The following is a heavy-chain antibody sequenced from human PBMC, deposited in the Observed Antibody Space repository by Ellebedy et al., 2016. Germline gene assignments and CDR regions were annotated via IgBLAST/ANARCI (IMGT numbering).Heavy chain of an antibody. D-gene: IGHD1-26*01. Sequence: ASVKVSXXASGYTFTSYYMHWVRQAPGQGLEWMGIINPSGGSTSYAQKFQGRVTMTRDTSTSTVYMELSSLRSEDTAVYYCARVPMVGATAIDYWGQGTLVTVSS. CDR3: ARVPMVGATAIDY. J-gene: IGHJ4*02. V-gene: IGHV1-46*01. CDR2: INPSGGST. CDR1: GYTFTSYY.